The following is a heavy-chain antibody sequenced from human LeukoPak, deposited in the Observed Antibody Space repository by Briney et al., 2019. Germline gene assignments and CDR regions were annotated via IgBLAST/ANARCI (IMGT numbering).Heavy chain of an antibody. CDR3: ARGSSGHYYIDY. V-gene: IGHV3-33*01. J-gene: IGHJ4*02. CDR1: GFTFSSYA. CDR2: IWYDGSIK. Sequence: GGSLRLSCAASGFTFSSYAMHWVRQAPGKGLVWVAVIWYDGSIKYHADSVKGRFTISRDNSKNTLYLQMNSLRAEDTAVYYCARGSSGHYYIDYWGQGTLVTVSS. D-gene: IGHD6-19*01.